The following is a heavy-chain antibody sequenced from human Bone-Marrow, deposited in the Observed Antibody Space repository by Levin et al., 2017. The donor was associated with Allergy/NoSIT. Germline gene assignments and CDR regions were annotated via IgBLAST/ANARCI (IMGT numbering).Heavy chain of an antibody. CDR1: GGSIRGYY. Sequence: SQTLSLTCTVSGGSIRGYYWGWIRPPPGKGLEWIGSIYYSGNTYYNPSLKSRLTISVDTSKNQFSLKLRSVTAADTAVYYCARAGRYDYWGQGTLVTVSS. D-gene: IGHD3-9*01. V-gene: IGHV4-39*07. CDR2: IYYSGNT. J-gene: IGHJ4*02. CDR3: ARAGRYDY.